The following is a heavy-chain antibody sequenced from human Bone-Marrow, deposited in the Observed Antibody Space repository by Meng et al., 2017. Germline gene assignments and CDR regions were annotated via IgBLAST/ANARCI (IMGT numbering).Heavy chain of an antibody. V-gene: IGHV1-18*01. J-gene: IGHJ4*02. Sequence: QVKLVQSGAEVKKPGASVTVSCKASDYTFTGYGVSWVRQAPGQGLEWMAWLGAHDGDTSHAPKFQGRVTVSADRPTATAYMELRSLRSDDTAVYYCARGTPGRSYSDYWGQGTLVTVSS. CDR2: LGAHDGDT. CDR1: DYTFTGYG. D-gene: IGHD3-10*01. CDR3: ARGTPGRSYSDY.